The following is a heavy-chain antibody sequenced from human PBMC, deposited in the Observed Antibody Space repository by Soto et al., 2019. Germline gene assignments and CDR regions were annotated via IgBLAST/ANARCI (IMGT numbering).Heavy chain of an antibody. J-gene: IGHJ4*02. CDR2: ISSSSSYI. CDR3: ARDYYDSSGYYLAY. CDR1: GFTFSSYS. Sequence: GGSLRLSCAASGFTFSSYSMNWVRQAPGKGLEWVSSISSSSSYIYYADSVKGRFTISRDNSKNTLYLQMNSLRAEDTAVYYCARDYYDSSGYYLAYWGQGTLVTVSS. D-gene: IGHD3-22*01. V-gene: IGHV3-21*01.